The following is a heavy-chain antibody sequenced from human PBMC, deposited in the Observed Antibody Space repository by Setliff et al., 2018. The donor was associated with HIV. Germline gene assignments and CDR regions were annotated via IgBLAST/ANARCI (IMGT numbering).Heavy chain of an antibody. CDR1: GASFVGDNH. D-gene: IGHD3-22*01. CDR2: FMYTDIHYVNYLN. V-gene: IGHV4-30-4*01. Sequence: TLSLTCAVSGASFVGDNHWSWIRQTPERGLEWIAYFMYTDIHYVNYLNYRNPSLASRLSISVDKSENQFSLTLSSVTAADTAFYYCARERPTLHSSGFPGYWGQGMQVTVSS. CDR3: ARERPTLHSSGFPGY. J-gene: IGHJ4*02.